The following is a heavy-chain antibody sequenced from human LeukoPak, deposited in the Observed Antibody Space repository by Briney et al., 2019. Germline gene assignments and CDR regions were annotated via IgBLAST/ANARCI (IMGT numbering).Heavy chain of an antibody. J-gene: IGHJ3*02. D-gene: IGHD5-18*01. CDR3: ARSGYSSGYVSQAFDI. V-gene: IGHV1-18*01. CDR2: ISAYNGNT. Sequence: ASVKVSCKASGYTFTSYGISWVRQAPGQGLEWMGWISAYNGNTNYAQKLQGRVTMTTDTSTSTAYMELRSLRSDDTAVYYCARSGYSSGYVSQAFDIWGQGTMVTVSS. CDR1: GYTFTSYG.